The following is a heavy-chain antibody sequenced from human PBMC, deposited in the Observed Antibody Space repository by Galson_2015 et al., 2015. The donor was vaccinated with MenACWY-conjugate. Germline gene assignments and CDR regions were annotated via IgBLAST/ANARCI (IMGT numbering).Heavy chain of an antibody. D-gene: IGHD6-19*01. CDR1: GGSISSYY. CDR2: IYYSGST. J-gene: IGHJ4*02. CDR3: ARQGHHSSGWYGVFDY. V-gene: IGHV4-59*08. Sequence: SETLSLTCTVSGGSISSYYWSWIRQPPGKGLEWIGYIYYSGSTNYNSSLKSRVTISVDTSKNQFSLKLSSVTAADTAVYYCARQGHHSSGWYGVFDYWGQGTLVTVSS.